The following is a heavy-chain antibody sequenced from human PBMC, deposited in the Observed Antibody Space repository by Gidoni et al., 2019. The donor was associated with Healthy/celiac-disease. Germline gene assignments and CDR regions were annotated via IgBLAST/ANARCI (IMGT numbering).Heavy chain of an antibody. V-gene: IGHV3-21*01. J-gene: IGHJ4*02. CDR3: ARRGYDSSGYYYGLGY. D-gene: IGHD3-22*01. CDR2: IRSSGSTI. Sequence: EVQLVEYGGGLVKPGGSLRLSCAASGFTFSSYSMNWVRQAPGKGLEWVSSIRSSGSTIYYADSVKGRFTISRYNAKNSLYLQMNSLRAEDTAVYYCARRGYDSSGYYYGLGYWGQGTLVTVSS. CDR1: GFTFSSYS.